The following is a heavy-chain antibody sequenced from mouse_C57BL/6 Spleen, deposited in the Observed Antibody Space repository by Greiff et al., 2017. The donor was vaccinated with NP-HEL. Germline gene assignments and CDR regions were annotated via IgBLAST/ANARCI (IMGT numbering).Heavy chain of an antibody. D-gene: IGHD1-1*01. Sequence: EVQRVESGTVLARPGASVKMSCKTSGYTFTSYWMHWVKQRPGQGLEWIGAIYPGNSDTSYNQKFKGKAKLTAVTSASTAYMELSSLTNEDSAVYYCTTTVVAHWYFDVWGTGTTVTVSS. CDR2: IYPGNSDT. CDR1: GYTFTSYW. V-gene: IGHV1-5*01. J-gene: IGHJ1*03. CDR3: TTTVVAHWYFDV.